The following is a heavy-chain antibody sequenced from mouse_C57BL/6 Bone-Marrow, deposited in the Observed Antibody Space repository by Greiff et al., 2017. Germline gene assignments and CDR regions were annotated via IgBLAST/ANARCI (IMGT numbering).Heavy chain of an antibody. Sequence: VQLQQPGAELVKPGASVKMSCKASGYTFTSYWITWVMQRPGQGLEWIGDIYPGSGSTNYNEKFKSKATLTVDTSSSTAYMQLSSLTSEDSAVYYCAREGVYYYAMDYWGQGTSVTVSS. V-gene: IGHV1-55*01. CDR1: GYTFTSYW. CDR3: AREGVYYYAMDY. J-gene: IGHJ4*01. CDR2: IYPGSGST.